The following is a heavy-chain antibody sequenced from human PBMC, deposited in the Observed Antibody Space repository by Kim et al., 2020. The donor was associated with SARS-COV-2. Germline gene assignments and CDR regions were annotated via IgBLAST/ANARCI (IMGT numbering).Heavy chain of an antibody. CDR3: ARDQGWELLRRVGYYYYGMDV. J-gene: IGHJ6*02. CDR1: GFTFSSYA. Sequence: GGSLRLSCAASGFTFSSYAMHWVRQAPGKGLEWVAVISYDGSNKYYADSVKGRFTISRDNSKNTLYLQMNSLRAEDTAVYYCARDQGWELLRRVGYYYYGMDVWVQGTTVTVSS. CDR2: ISYDGSNK. V-gene: IGHV3-30*04. D-gene: IGHD1-26*01.